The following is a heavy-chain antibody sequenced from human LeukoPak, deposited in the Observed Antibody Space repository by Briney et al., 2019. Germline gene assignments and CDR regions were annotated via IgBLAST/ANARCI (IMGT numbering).Heavy chain of an antibody. V-gene: IGHV4-59*08. J-gene: IGHJ5*02. Sequence: SETLSLTCSVSGGSISSHYWSWIRQPPGKGLEWIAHMYYSGNTKYNPSLKSRVTISVDTPKTQFSLKLSSATAADTAVYYCARHHIAVGDISWGQGTLVTVSS. CDR3: ARHHIAVGDIS. CDR2: MYYSGNT. CDR1: GGSISSHY. D-gene: IGHD2-2*01.